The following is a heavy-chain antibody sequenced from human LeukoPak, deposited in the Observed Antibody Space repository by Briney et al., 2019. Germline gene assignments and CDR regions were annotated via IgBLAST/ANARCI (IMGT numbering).Heavy chain of an antibody. CDR1: GGSISSYY. Sequence: PSETLSLTCTVSGGSISSYYWSWIRQPPGKGLEWIGYIYYSGSTNYNPSLKSRVTISVDTSKNQFSLKLSSVTAADTAVYYCARERFGIFGVVTLFDYWGQGTLVTVSS. D-gene: IGHD3-3*01. J-gene: IGHJ4*02. CDR2: IYYSGST. V-gene: IGHV4-59*12. CDR3: ARERFGIFGVVTLFDY.